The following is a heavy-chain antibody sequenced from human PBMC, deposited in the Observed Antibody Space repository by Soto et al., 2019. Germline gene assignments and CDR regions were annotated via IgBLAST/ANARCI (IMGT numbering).Heavy chain of an antibody. V-gene: IGHV4-31*03. Sequence: QVQLQESGPGLVKPSQTLSLTCTVSGGSISSGGYYWSWIRQHPGKGLEWIGYIYYSGSTYYNPSLTIRFPISVDTSKTQFARKLSSGPAADMAVYYGARGGGYGSGSYYWGQGTLVTVSS. J-gene: IGHJ4*02. D-gene: IGHD3-10*01. CDR1: GGSISSGGYY. CDR2: IYYSGST. CDR3: ARGGGYGSGSYY.